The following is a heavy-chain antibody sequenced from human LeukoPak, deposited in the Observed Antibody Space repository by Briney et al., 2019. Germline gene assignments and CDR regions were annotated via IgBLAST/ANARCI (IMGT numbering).Heavy chain of an antibody. CDR2: ISSSSSTI. D-gene: IGHD2-2*02. CDR3: ASQAPIVVVPAAIRDY. Sequence: GGSLRPSCAASGFTFSSYSMNWVRQAPGKGLEWVSYISSSSSTIYYADSVKGRFTISRDNAKNSLYLQMNSLRAEDTAVYYCASQAPIVVVPAAIRDYWGQGTLVTVSS. CDR1: GFTFSSYS. V-gene: IGHV3-48*01. J-gene: IGHJ4*02.